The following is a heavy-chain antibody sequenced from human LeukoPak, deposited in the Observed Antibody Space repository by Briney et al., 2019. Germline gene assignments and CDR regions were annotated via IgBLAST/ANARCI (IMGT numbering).Heavy chain of an antibody. V-gene: IGHV3-30-3*01. J-gene: IGHJ4*02. CDR1: GFTFSSYA. D-gene: IGHD5-18*01. CDR2: ISYDGSNK. Sequence: GGSLRLSCAASGFTFSSYAMHWVRQAPGKGLEWVAVISYDGSNKYYADSVKGRFTISRDNSKNTLYLQMNSLRAEDTAVYYCARVARLFDSYGLVYWGQGTLVTVSS. CDR3: ARVARLFDSYGLVY.